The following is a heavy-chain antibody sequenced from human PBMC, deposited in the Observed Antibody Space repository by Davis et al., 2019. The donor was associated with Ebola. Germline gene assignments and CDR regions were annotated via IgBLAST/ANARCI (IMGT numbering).Heavy chain of an antibody. Sequence: ASVKVSCKASGYTFTSYGISWVRQAPGQGLEWMGWISAYNGNTNYAQKLQGRVTMTTDTSTSTAYMELRSLRSDDTAVYYCARVQYQLLWSWFDPWGQGTLVTVSS. J-gene: IGHJ5*02. V-gene: IGHV1-18*01. CDR2: ISAYNGNT. CDR3: ARVQYQLLWSWFDP. CDR1: GYTFTSYG. D-gene: IGHD2-2*01.